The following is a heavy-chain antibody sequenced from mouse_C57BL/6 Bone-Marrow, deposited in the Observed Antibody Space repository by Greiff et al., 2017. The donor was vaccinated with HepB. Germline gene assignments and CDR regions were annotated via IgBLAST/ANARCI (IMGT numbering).Heavy chain of an antibody. V-gene: IGHV1-7*01. Sequence: QVQLQQSGAELAKPGASVKLSCKASGYTFTSYWMHWVNQRPGQGLEWIGYINPSSGYTKYNQKFKDKATLTADKSSITAYMQLSSLTYEDSAVSYCATAHDYYSSSYGGYWGQGTTRTVSS. J-gene: IGHJ2*01. CDR2: INPSSGYT. CDR3: ATAHDYYSSSYGGY. D-gene: IGHD1-1*01. CDR1: GYTFTSYW.